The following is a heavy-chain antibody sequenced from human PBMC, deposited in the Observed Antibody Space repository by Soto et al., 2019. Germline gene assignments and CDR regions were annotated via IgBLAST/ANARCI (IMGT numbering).Heavy chain of an antibody. Sequence: SETLSLTCTVSGGSISSGGYYWSWIRQHPGKGLEWIGYIYYSGSTYYNPSLKSRVTISVDTSKNQFSLKLSSVTAADTAVYYCARISSPAHYYDSSGDYWGQGTLVTVSS. CDR3: ARISSPAHYYDSSGDY. J-gene: IGHJ4*02. CDR1: GGSISSGGYY. CDR2: IYYSGST. D-gene: IGHD3-22*01. V-gene: IGHV4-31*03.